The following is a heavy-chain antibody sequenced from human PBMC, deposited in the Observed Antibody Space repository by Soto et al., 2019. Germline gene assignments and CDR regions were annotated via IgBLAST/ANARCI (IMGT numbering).Heavy chain of an antibody. CDR2: ISGSGGST. Sequence: GGSLRLSCAASGFTFSSYAMSWVRQAPGKGLEWVSAISGSGGSTYYADSVKGRFTISRDNSKNTLYLQMNSLRAEDTAVYYCAKAPLRGVTKNSFDPWGQGTLVTVSS. V-gene: IGHV3-23*01. J-gene: IGHJ5*02. CDR1: GFTFSSYA. CDR3: AKAPLRGVTKNSFDP. D-gene: IGHD3-10*01.